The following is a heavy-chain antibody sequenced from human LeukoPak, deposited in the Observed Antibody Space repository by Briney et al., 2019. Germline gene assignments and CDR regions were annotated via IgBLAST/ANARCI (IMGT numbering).Heavy chain of an antibody. J-gene: IGHJ5*02. Sequence: SETLSLTCTVSGGSISSYYWSSIRQPPGKGLEWIGYIYYSGSTNYNPSLKSRVTISVDTSKNQFSLKLSSVTAADTAVYYCARLRMVRGVGRWFDPWGQGTLVTVSS. CDR1: GGSISSYY. V-gene: IGHV4-59*01. CDR3: ARLRMVRGVGRWFDP. CDR2: IYYSGST. D-gene: IGHD3-10*01.